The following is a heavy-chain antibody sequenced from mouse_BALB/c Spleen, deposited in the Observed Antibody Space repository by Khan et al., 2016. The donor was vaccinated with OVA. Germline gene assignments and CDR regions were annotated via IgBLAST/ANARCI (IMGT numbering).Heavy chain of an antibody. CDR3: ARVGYSETMDY. CDR2: INTYTGEP. D-gene: IGHD2-14*01. V-gene: IGHV9-3-1*01. CDR1: GYTFTNYG. J-gene: IGHJ4*01. Sequence: QIQLVPSGPELKKSGETVKISCQASGYTFTNYGMNWVKQAPGKGLKWMGFINTYTGEPTYADDFMGRFAFSLETSASTAYLQINNLKNEDTSTYVLARVGYSETMDYWGQGTSVTVSS.